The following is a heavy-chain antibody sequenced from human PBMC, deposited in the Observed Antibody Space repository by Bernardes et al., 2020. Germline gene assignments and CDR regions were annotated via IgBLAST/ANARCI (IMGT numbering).Heavy chain of an antibody. CDR3: ARDLYGGGGV. D-gene: IGHD2-21*01. CDR2: IYYNGKT. CDR1: GGSISTYY. Sequence: ETLSLTCTVSGGSISTYYWSWIRQTPGKGLEWIGHIYYNGKTSYNPSLKSRVTISVDTSKNDFTLNLRPVTAADAAVYYCARDLYGGGGVWGQGTTGTVSS. V-gene: IGHV4-59*01. J-gene: IGHJ6*02.